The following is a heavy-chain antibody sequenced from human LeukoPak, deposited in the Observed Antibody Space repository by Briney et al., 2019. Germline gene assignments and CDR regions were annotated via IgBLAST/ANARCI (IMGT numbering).Heavy chain of an antibody. D-gene: IGHD3-3*01. J-gene: IGHJ1*01. CDR1: GCTFSSYA. V-gene: IGHV3-23*01. CDR2: ISGSGGST. CDR3: AKPSPLYDFWSGYPD. Sequence: GGSLRLSCAASGCTFSSYAMSWVRQAPGKGLEWVSAISGSGGSTYYADSVKGRFTISRDNSKNTLYLQMNSLRAEDTAVYYCAKPSPLYDFWSGYPDWGQGTLVTVSS.